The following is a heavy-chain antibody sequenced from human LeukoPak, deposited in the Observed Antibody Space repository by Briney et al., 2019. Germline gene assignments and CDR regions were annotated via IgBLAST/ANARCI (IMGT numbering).Heavy chain of an antibody. Sequence: GGSLRLSCAASGFTFSDHYMDWTRQVPGKGLEWVGRAKNKVDSYTIQYAASVRGRFSISRDDSKNSLYLQMNSLKTEDTAVYYCTRGHYYGSGTYFDEDTFDIWGRGTMVTVSS. CDR1: GFTFSDHY. CDR3: TRGHYYGSGTYFDEDTFDI. V-gene: IGHV3-72*01. D-gene: IGHD3-10*01. CDR2: AKNKVDSYTI. J-gene: IGHJ3*02.